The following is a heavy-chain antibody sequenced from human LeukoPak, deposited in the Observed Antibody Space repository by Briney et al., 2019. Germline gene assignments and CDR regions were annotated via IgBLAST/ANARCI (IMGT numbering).Heavy chain of an antibody. CDR2: ISCDETNK. CDR1: GFTFSSYA. Sequence: GGSLRLSCAASGFTFSSYAFHWVRQAPGKGLEWVALISCDETNKSYADSVKGRFTISRDISQNTLYLQMNSLRAADTAVYYCARDRSPGIAAAGTGYWGQGTLVTVSS. J-gene: IGHJ4*02. D-gene: IGHD6-13*01. CDR3: ARDRSPGIAAAGTGY. V-gene: IGHV3-30*04.